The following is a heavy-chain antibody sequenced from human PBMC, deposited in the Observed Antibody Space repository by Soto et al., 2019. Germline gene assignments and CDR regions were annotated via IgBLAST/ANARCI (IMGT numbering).Heavy chain of an antibody. J-gene: IGHJ4*02. CDR2: INHSGST. D-gene: IGHD1-20*01. CDR3: ARGEGGITGTPSPFDY. Sequence: SETLSLTCAVYGGSFSGYYLSWIRQPPGKGLEWIGEINHSGSTNYNPSLKSRVTISVDTSKNQFSLKLSSVTAADTAVYYCARGEGGITGTPSPFDYWGQGTLVTVSS. V-gene: IGHV4-34*01. CDR1: GGSFSGYY.